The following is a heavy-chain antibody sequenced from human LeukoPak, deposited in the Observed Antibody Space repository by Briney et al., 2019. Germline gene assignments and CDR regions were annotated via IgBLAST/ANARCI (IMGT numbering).Heavy chain of an antibody. CDR1: GGTFSSYA. Sequence: GASVKVSCKASGGTFSSYAISWVRQAPGQGLEWMGGIIPIFGTANYAQKFQGRVTITRDTSASTAYMELSSLRSEDTAVYYCARESGSLWLDGLLLGYYYGMDVWGQGTTVTVSS. D-gene: IGHD6-19*01. J-gene: IGHJ6*02. CDR2: IIPIFGTA. V-gene: IGHV1-69*05. CDR3: ARESGSLWLDGLLLGYYYGMDV.